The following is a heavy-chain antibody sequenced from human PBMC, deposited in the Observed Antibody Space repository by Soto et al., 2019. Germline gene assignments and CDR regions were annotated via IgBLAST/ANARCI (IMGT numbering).Heavy chain of an antibody. V-gene: IGHV1-46*03. CDR2: INPSGGST. CDR3: ARDGYYYGSGSYLDY. CDR1: GYTFTSYY. Sequence: QVQLVQSGAEVKKPGASVKVSCKASGYTFTSYYMHWVRQAPGQGLEWMGIINPSGGSTSYAQKFKGRVTMTRDTSTSTVYMELSSLRSEDTAVYYCARDGYYYGSGSYLDYWGQGTLVTVSS. D-gene: IGHD3-10*01. J-gene: IGHJ4*02.